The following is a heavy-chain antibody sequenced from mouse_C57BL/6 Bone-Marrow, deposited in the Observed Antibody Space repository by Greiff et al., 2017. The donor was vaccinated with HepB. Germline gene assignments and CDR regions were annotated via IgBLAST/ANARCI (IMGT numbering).Heavy chain of an antibody. V-gene: IGHV5-17*01. J-gene: IGHJ3*01. CDR3: ARPRIRAWFAY. D-gene: IGHD2-4*01. CDR2: ISSGSSTI. CDR1: GFTFSDYG. Sequence: EVKVVESGGGLVKPGGSLKLSCAASGFTFSDYGMHWVRQAPEKGVEWVAYISSGSSTIYYADIVKGRFTISRDNAKNTLFLQMTSLRSEDTAMYYCARPRIRAWFAYWGQGSLVTVTA.